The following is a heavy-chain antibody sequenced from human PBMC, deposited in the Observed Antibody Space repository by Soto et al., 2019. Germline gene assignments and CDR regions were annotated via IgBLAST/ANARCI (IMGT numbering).Heavy chain of an antibody. CDR2: ISSSSSYI. CDR3: ATDSVFGLYYFDY. V-gene: IGHV3-21*01. CDR1: GVTLSSYG. D-gene: IGHD3-3*01. J-gene: IGHJ4*02. Sequence: GGSLRRSCAASGVTLSSYGMSWVRQTTGKGLEWVSAISSSSSYIYYADSVKGRFTISRDNAKNSLYLQMNSLRAEDTAVYYCATDSVFGLYYFDYWGQGTLVTVSS.